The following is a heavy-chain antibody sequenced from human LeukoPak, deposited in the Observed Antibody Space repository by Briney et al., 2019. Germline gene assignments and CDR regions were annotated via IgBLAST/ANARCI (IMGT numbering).Heavy chain of an antibody. CDR3: AVSSGSLTFSFDY. D-gene: IGHD3-22*01. CDR2: IYHGDSDT. Sequence: GESLKISCKASGYSFTSYWSAWVRQMPGKGLEWVGIIYHGDSDTRYSPSFQGQVTISADKSMTTAYLQWSSLKASDTALYYCAVSSGSLTFSFDYWGQGTLVTVSS. J-gene: IGHJ4*02. CDR1: GYSFTSYW. V-gene: IGHV5-51*01.